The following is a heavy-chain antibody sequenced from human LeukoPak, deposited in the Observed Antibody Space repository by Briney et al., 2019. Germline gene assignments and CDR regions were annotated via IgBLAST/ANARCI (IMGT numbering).Heavy chain of an antibody. CDR1: GYTFTSYA. Sequence: GASVKVSCKASGYTFTSYAMHWGRQGPGQGLEWMGWISAYNGNTNYAQKLQGRVTITTDTSTSTAYMALRSLRSDDTAVYYCARDRGLYCSGGSCDNARFDYCGQGTLITVSS. D-gene: IGHD2-15*01. V-gene: IGHV1-18*01. CDR2: ISAYNGNT. CDR3: ARDRGLYCSGGSCDNARFDY. J-gene: IGHJ4*02.